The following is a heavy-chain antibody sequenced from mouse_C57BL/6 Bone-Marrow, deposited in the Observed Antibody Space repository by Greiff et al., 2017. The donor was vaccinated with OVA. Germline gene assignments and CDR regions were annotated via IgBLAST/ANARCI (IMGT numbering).Heavy chain of an antibody. V-gene: IGHV1-53*01. D-gene: IGHD1-1*01. CDR2: FNPINGGT. CDR3: ARWGIYYFWYFDV. CDR1: GYTFPSYW. J-gene: IGHJ1*03. Sequence: VQLQQPGAELVKPGASVKVSCKASGYTFPSYWMHWVKQGPGQGLGWVGNFNPINGGTNYNEKFKSKATLTVDKSSSTADMQLSSLTSEDSAVYYCARWGIYYFWYFDVWGTGTTVTVSS.